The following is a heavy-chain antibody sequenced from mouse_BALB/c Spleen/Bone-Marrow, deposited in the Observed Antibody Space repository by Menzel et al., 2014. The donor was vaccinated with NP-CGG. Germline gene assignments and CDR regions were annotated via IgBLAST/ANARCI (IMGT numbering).Heavy chain of an antibody. V-gene: IGHV1-80*01. Sequence: QVTLKVCGAELVRPGSSVKISCKASGYVFSTYWMNWVKQRPGQGLEWIGQIYPGDGDTNYNGKFKGTATLTADKSPSTSYMQLSSLTSEDSAVYFCAGSGYGSSYDYWGQGTTLTVSS. CDR2: IYPGDGDT. J-gene: IGHJ2*01. D-gene: IGHD1-1*01. CDR1: GYVFSTYW. CDR3: AGSGYGSSYDY.